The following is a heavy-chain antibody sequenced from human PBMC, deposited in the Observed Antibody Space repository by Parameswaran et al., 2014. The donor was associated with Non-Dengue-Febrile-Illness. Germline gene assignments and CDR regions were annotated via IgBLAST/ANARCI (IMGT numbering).Heavy chain of an antibody. CDR3: TSTRPSSGYYHFYWYFDL. J-gene: IGHJ2*01. CDR2: IRSKAYGGTT. V-gene: IGHV3-49*03. CDR1: GFTFGDYA. Sequence: SCTASGFTFGDYAMSWFRQAPGKGLEWVGFIRSKAYGGTTEYAASVKGRFTISRDDSKSIAYLQMNSLKTEDTAVYYCTSTRPSSGYYHFYWYFDLWGRGTLVTVSS. D-gene: IGHD3-22*01.